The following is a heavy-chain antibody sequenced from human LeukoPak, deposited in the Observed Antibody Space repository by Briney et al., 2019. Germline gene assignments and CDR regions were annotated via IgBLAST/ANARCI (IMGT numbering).Heavy chain of an antibody. CDR2: IDYGGST. CDR1: GGPIRSSGYY. D-gene: IGHD5-12*01. Sequence: SETLSLTCSVSGGPIRSSGYYWGWIRQPPGEGLEWIANIDYGGSTYYNPSLKSRSTVSVDTSKNQFSLKLSSVTAADTAVYYCARLVYSGTSRYFDYWGQGTLVAVSS. J-gene: IGHJ4*02. V-gene: IGHV4-39*01. CDR3: ARLVYSGTSRYFDY.